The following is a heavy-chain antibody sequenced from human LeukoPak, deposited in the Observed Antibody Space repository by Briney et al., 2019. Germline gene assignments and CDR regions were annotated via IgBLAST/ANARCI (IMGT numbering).Heavy chain of an antibody. CDR3: AKDPLGYGGHYFDN. Sequence: GGSLRLSCAASGFSFSSYSMNWVRQAPGKGLEWVSAISGRTDGPYYADSVKGRFTTSRDNSKNTMYLQINNVRAEDTAVYYCAKDPLGYGGHYFDNWGQGTRVTVSS. D-gene: IGHD4-23*01. CDR1: GFSFSSYS. CDR2: ISGRTDGP. V-gene: IGHV3-23*01. J-gene: IGHJ4*02.